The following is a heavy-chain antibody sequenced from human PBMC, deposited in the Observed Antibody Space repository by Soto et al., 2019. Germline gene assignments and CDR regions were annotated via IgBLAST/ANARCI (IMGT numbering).Heavy chain of an antibody. J-gene: IGHJ4*02. CDR2: INAGNGNT. V-gene: IGHV1-3*01. CDR3: ARDRWELYYFDY. D-gene: IGHD1-26*01. Sequence: ASVKVSCKASGYTFTSYAMHWVRQAPGQRLEWMGWINAGNGNTKYSQKFQGRVTITRDTSASTAYMELSSLRSEDTAVYYCARDRWELYYFDYWGQGTLVTVSS. CDR1: GYTFTSYA.